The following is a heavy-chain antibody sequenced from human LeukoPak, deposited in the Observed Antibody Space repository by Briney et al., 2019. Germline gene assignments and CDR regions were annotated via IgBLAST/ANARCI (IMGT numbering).Heavy chain of an antibody. CDR2: IGYVGSEI. Sequence: GGSLRLSCATSGFTFSAYGMHWVRQAPGKGLEWVAFIGYVGSEIHYADSVKGRFTISRDNSKNTVHLQMGGLRGEDTAVYYCAKRGKDSPGYYNYFDSWGQGTLVTVSS. J-gene: IGHJ4*02. D-gene: IGHD3-22*01. CDR1: GFTFSAYG. CDR3: AKRGKDSPGYYNYFDS. V-gene: IGHV3-30*02.